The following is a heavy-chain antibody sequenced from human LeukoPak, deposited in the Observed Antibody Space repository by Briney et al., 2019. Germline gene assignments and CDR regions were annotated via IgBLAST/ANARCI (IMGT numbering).Heavy chain of an antibody. Sequence: GGSLRLSCAASGFTFGSFTMSWVRQAPGRSLEWLSAIRGTDTNTYYADSVRGRFTISRDNSNNTLFLQMNGLRAEDTAVYYCVKAGFYYGSGNMSPLGIGYFTMDVWGQGTTVTVSS. D-gene: IGHD3-10*01. J-gene: IGHJ6*02. CDR1: GFTFGSFT. V-gene: IGHV3-23*01. CDR2: IRGTDTNT. CDR3: VKAGFYYGSGNMSPLGIGYFTMDV.